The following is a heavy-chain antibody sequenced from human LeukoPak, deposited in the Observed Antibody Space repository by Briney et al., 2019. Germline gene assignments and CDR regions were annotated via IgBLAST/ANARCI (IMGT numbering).Heavy chain of an antibody. J-gene: IGHJ6*03. Sequence: PSETLSLTCAVSGDSISSNYWWTWVRQPPGKGLEWIGEIHHSGSTNYSPSLKSRVTVSVDNSRNEFSLSLTSVSAADTAVYYCARERAAATPVTRKYYYYMDVWGKGTTVTVSS. V-gene: IGHV4-4*02. CDR3: ARERAAATPVTRKYYYYMDV. D-gene: IGHD2-15*01. CDR2: IHHSGST. CDR1: GDSISSNYW.